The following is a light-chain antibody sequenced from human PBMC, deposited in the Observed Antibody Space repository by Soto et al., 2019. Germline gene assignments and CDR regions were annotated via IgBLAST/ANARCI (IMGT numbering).Light chain of an antibody. CDR3: QQTNTFPLT. CDR2: GAS. CDR1: QDITRW. J-gene: IGKJ4*01. V-gene: IGKV1-12*01. Sequence: DIQMSQSPSTLSGSVGDRVTITCRASQDITRWLAWYQQKPGTAPKLLIYGASSLQSGVPSRFSGSGSETDFTLTISSLQPEDSATYYCQQTNTFPLTFGGGTKVDI.